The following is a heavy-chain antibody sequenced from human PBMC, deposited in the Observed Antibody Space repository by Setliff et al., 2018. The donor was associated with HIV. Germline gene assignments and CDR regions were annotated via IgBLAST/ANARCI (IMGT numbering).Heavy chain of an antibody. CDR1: GGSISSGGYY. V-gene: IGHV4-31*03. J-gene: IGHJ6*02. CDR3: VRERRRSPLSYGLDV. CDR2: IYYNGRT. Sequence: PSETLSLTCTVSGGSISSGGYYWNWIRQYPVKGLEWIGHIYYNGRTLFNPALGTRLHMSVDTSENQFSLHLNSVTAADTAVYYCVRERRRSPLSYGLDVWGQGTTVTVSS.